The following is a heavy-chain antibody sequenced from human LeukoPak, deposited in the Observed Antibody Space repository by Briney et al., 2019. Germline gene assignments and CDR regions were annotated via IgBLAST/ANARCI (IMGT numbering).Heavy chain of an antibody. V-gene: IGHV1-18*01. CDR1: GYIFTNYG. J-gene: IGHJ4*02. D-gene: IGHD3-22*01. CDR2: ISAYNGNT. CDR3: ARNYYDSSGYSFGPDY. Sequence: ASVKASCKASGYIFTNYGISWVRQAPGQGLEWMGWISAYNGNTNYAQKFQGRVTMTTDTSTSTVYMELRSLRSDDTAVYYCARNYYDSSGYSFGPDYWGQGTLVTVSS.